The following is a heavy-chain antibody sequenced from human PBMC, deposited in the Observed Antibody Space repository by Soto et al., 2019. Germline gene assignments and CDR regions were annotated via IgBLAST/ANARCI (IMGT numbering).Heavy chain of an antibody. CDR1: GGSISSYY. CDR3: ARSSYWYGVYFDY. CDR2: IYYSGST. V-gene: IGHV4-59*01. J-gene: IGHJ4*02. Sequence: QVQLQESGPGLVKPSETLSLTCTVSGGSISSYYWNWIRQPPGKGLEWIGYIYYSGSTNYNPSLKSRVTISVDTSKNQFSLKLSSVTAADTAVYYCARSSYWYGVYFDYWGQGTLVTVSS. D-gene: IGHD2-21*01.